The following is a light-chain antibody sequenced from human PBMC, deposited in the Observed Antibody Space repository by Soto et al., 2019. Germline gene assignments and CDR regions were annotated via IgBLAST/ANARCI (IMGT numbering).Light chain of an antibody. CDR1: QSVSISY. CDR3: QQYDSSPPFALT. Sequence: EILLTQSPGTLSLSPGERATLSCRASQSVSISYLAWYQQRPGQAPRLLIYGASSRATGIPDRFSGSGSGTDFTLTINRLEPXDFAVYYCQQYDSSPPFALTFGGGTKVDTK. V-gene: IGKV3-20*01. J-gene: IGKJ4*01. CDR2: GAS.